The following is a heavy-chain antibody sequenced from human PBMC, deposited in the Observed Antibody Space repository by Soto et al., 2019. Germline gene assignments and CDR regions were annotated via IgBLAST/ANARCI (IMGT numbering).Heavy chain of an antibody. CDR1: GDSISSYY. J-gene: IGHJ4*02. D-gene: IGHD6-13*01. CDR2: LYYSRST. V-gene: IGHV4-59*01. Sequence: SETLSLTCAVSGDSISSYYCMWIRQPPGKGLESIGYLYYSRSTNYNPSLKSRVTISVDTSKNQFSLKLSSVTAADTAVYYCARDKVSAAAAVFDYWGQGTLVTVSS. CDR3: ARDKVSAAAAVFDY.